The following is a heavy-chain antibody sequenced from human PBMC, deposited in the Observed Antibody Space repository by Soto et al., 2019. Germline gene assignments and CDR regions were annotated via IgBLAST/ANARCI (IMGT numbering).Heavy chain of an antibody. J-gene: IGHJ4*02. V-gene: IGHV4-61*01. CDR3: AREGPATVTSFDY. CDR2: IYYSGST. CDR1: CGSVISGSYY. Sequence: PSETLSLTCAVSCGSVISGSYYWSWIRQPPGKGLEWIGYIYYSGSTNYNPSLKSRVTISVDTSKNQFSLKLSSVTAADTAVYYCAREGPATVTSFDYWGQGTLVTVSS. D-gene: IGHD4-17*01.